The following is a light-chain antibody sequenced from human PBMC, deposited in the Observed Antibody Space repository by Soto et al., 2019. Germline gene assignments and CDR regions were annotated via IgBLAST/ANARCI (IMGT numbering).Light chain of an antibody. CDR2: GVT. CDR1: SSDIGYYNY. V-gene: IGLV2-14*03. CDR3: SSYASSSTLL. Sequence: QSALTQLASVSRSPGQSITISCTGTSSDIGYYNYVSWYQHHPGKAPELIIYGVTNRPSGVSYRFSASKSGSTASLTISGLQAEDEADYYCSSYASSSTLLFGTGTKVTVL. J-gene: IGLJ1*01.